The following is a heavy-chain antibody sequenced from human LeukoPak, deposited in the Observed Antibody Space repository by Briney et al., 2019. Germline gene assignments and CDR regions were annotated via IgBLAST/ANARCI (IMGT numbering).Heavy chain of an antibody. J-gene: IGHJ4*02. Sequence: PSETPSLTCTVSGGSISSGSYYWSWIRQPAGKGLEWIGRIYTSGSTNYNPSLKSRVTISLDTSKNQFSLKLSSVTAADTAVYYCAREFSAAPGKPLDYWGQGTLVTVSS. CDR1: GGSISSGSYY. CDR3: AREFSAAPGKPLDY. CDR2: IYTSGST. V-gene: IGHV4-61*02. D-gene: IGHD6-13*01.